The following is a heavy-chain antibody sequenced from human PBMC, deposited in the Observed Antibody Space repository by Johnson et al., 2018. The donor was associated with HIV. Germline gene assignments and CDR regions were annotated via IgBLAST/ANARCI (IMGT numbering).Heavy chain of an antibody. CDR1: GFTFSSYW. V-gene: IGHV3-74*01. CDR2: INSDGSST. CDR3: ASPWYYYDSSGWGAFDI. D-gene: IGHD3-22*01. J-gene: IGHJ3*02. Sequence: VQLVESGGGLVQPGGSLRLSCAASGFTFSSYWMNWVRQAPGKGLVWVSRINSDGSSTNYADSVKGRFTISRDNVKKPLYLQMNSLRAEDTAVYYCASPWYYYDSSGWGAFDIWGQGTMVTVSS.